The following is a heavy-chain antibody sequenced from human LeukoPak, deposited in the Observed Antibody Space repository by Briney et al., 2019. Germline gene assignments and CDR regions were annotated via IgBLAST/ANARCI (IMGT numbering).Heavy chain of an antibody. V-gene: IGHV3-7*01. Sequence: GSLRLSCAASGFTLSSYWMSWFRQAPGKGLEWVANIKRDGSEKYYVDSVKGRFTISRDNAKNSLYLQMNSLRAEDTAVFYCAREMSGGSCFDYWGQGTLVTVSS. D-gene: IGHD2-15*01. J-gene: IGHJ4*02. CDR3: AREMSGGSCFDY. CDR2: IKRDGSEK. CDR1: GFTLSSYW.